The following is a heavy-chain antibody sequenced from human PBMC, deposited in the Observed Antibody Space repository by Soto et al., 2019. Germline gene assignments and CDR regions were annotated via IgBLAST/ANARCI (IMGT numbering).Heavy chain of an antibody. CDR2: ISYDGSTK. J-gene: IGHJ4*02. D-gene: IGHD6-19*01. Sequence: GSLRLSCAASGFTFSSYGMHWVRQAPGKGLEWVAVISYDGSTKYYPDSVKGRFTISRDNSKNTLYLQMNSLRAEDTAVYYCAKGHSSGWYYFDYWGQGTLVTVSS. V-gene: IGHV3-30*18. CDR3: AKGHSSGWYYFDY. CDR1: GFTFSSYG.